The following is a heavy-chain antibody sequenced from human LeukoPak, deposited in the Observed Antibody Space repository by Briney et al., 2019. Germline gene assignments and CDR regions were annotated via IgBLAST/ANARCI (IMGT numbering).Heavy chain of an antibody. J-gene: IGHJ4*02. CDR2: IYYSGST. V-gene: IGHV4-59*01. CDR3: ARGTVRSFDWFD. CDR1: GDSIRNYY. D-gene: IGHD3-9*01. Sequence: SETLSLTCTVSGDSIRNYYWNWIRQPPGKGLEWIGYIYYSGSTSYNPSLKSRVTISVGTSRDHFSLELSSVTAADTAVYYCARGTVRSFDWFDWGQGTLVTVSS.